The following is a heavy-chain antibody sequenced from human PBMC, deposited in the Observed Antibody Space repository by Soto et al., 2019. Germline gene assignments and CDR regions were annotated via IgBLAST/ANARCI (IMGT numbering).Heavy chain of an antibody. CDR3: TLSYGDSYYYYNVMDG. CDR1: GGRVSRST. CDR2: IHPGDSDT. J-gene: IGHJ6*02. V-gene: IGHV5-51*01. D-gene: IGHD4-17*01. Sequence: GHSLKLSCAVCGGRVSRSTGGWVRQLTGKGLEWMGIIHPGDSDTRYSPSFQGQVTIAADKSISTAYLQWSSLKASDTAMYYCTLSYGDSYYYYNVMDGLVQGTSVPFSS.